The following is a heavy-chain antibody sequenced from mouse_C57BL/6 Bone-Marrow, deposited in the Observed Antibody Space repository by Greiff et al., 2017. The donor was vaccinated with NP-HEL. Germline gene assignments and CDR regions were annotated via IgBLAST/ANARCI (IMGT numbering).Heavy chain of an antibody. V-gene: IGHV1-64*01. CDR1: GYTFTSYW. CDR2: IHPNSGST. J-gene: IGHJ3*01. D-gene: IGHD1-1*01. CDR3: AREYSGSSFAWFAY. Sequence: VQLQQPGAELVKPGASVKLSCKASGYTFTSYWMHWVKQRPGQGLEWIGMIHPNSGSTNYNEKFKSKATLTVDKSSSTAYMQLSSLTSEDSAVYFCAREYSGSSFAWFAYWGQGTLVTVSA.